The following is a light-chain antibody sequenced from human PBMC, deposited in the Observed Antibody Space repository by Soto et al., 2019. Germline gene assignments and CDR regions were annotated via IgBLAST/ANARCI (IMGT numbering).Light chain of an antibody. CDR3: QSYDSSLSGFDV. Sequence: QSVLTQPPSVSGAPGQRVTISCTGSSSNIGAGYDVHWYQQLPGRAPKLLIYANSNRPSGVPDPFSGSSSGTSASLAITGLQAEDEADYYCQSYDSSLSGFDVFGTGTKLTVL. V-gene: IGLV1-40*01. CDR2: ANS. J-gene: IGLJ1*01. CDR1: SSNIGAGYD.